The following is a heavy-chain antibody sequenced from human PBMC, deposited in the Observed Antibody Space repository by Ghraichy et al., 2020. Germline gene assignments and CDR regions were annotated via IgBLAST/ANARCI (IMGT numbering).Heavy chain of an antibody. Sequence: GGSLRLSCAASGFRFSYYWMSWVRQAPGKGLEWVANIKEDGSEKYYVDSVKGRFTISRDNAKMSLFLQMSSLRDEDTAVYFCVRTLNWNDDYWGQGTLVAVSS. V-gene: IGHV3-7*01. CDR2: IKEDGSEK. D-gene: IGHD1-20*01. J-gene: IGHJ4*02. CDR1: GFRFSYYW. CDR3: VRTLNWNDDY.